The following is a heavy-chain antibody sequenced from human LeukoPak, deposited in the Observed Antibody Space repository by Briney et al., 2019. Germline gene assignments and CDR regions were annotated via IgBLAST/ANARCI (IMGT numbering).Heavy chain of an antibody. CDR3: ARFTSIRSYGVRGVTNDYNCGMDV. Sequence: SETLSLTCAVYGGSFSGYCWSWIRQPPGKGLEWIGEINHSGSTNYNPSLKSRVTISVDTSKNQFSLKLSSVTAADTAVYYCARFTSIRSYGVRGVTNDYNCGMDVWGQGTTVTVSS. CDR1: GGSFSGYC. CDR2: INHSGST. D-gene: IGHD3-10*01. V-gene: IGHV4-34*01. J-gene: IGHJ6*02.